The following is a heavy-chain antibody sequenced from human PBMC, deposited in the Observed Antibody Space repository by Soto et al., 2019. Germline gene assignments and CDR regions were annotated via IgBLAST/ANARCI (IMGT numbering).Heavy chain of an antibody. J-gene: IGHJ4*02. V-gene: IGHV4-39*01. CDR2: IYYSGST. CDR1: GGSISSSIDY. Sequence: SETLSLTCTVSGGSISSSIDYWGWIRQPPGKGLEWIGSIYYSGSTYYNPSLKSRVTISVDTSKNQFSLKLSSVTAADTAVYYCASFPYDFWSGEDYWGQGTLVTRLL. D-gene: IGHD3-3*01. CDR3: ASFPYDFWSGEDY.